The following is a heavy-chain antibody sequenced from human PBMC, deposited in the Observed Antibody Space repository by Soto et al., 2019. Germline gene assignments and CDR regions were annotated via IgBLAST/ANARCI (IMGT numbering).Heavy chain of an antibody. D-gene: IGHD2-21*01. CDR1: GGSFSCHY. V-gene: IGHV4-34*01. J-gene: IGHJ4*02. CDR2: INDAGSA. Sequence: PSETLSRTCAVYGGSFSCHYWSWVRQPPGRGLEWIGDINDAGSANRNPSLKSRVTISVDTSKNQFSLKLNSVTAADTAVYDCARGIATIPALQGDAPGNSYFDSWGLGTLVTVSS. CDR3: ARGIATIPALQGDAPGNSYFDS.